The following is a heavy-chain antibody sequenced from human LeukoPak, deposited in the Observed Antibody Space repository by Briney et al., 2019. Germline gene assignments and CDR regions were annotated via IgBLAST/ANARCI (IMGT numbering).Heavy chain of an antibody. CDR2: TRPNSDNT. J-gene: IGHJ4*02. Sequence: AASVKVSCKASGYTFSNYDINWVRQATGQGLEWVGWTRPNSDNTGYAQKFQGRLTMTTNTSINTAYMELNSLTSEDTAVYYCARGSQRGGNSDWGQGTLVTVSS. D-gene: IGHD4-23*01. CDR3: ARGSQRGGNSD. V-gene: IGHV1-8*02. CDR1: GYTFSNYD.